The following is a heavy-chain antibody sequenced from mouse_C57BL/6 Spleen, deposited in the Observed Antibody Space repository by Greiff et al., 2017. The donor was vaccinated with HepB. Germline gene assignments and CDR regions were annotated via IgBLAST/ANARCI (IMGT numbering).Heavy chain of an antibody. D-gene: IGHD2-5*01. V-gene: IGHV1-64*01. J-gene: IGHJ4*01. Sequence: QVQLQQPGAELVKPGASVKLSCKASGYTFTSYWMHWVKQRPGQGLEWIGMIHPNSGSTNYNEKFKSKATLTVDKSSSTAYMQLSSLTSEDSAVYYCARGESYYSNYYAMDYWGQGTSVTVSS. CDR2: IHPNSGST. CDR1: GYTFTSYW. CDR3: ARGESYYSNYYAMDY.